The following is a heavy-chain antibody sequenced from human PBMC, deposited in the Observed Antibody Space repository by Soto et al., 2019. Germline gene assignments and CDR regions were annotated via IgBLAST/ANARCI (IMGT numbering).Heavy chain of an antibody. CDR2: ISGKGGRT. CDR3: AKVVRQLLPSLRLPYDAFDI. J-gene: IGHJ3*02. D-gene: IGHD2-15*01. Sequence: GGSLRLSCEASGFTFSSYSMSWVRPARRKGLEWVSAISGKGGRTYYADSEKGCFTISRDNSKNKLKLQMNSLRDEDTNVYYCAKVVRQLLPSLRLPYDAFDIWGQGTMITVSS. CDR1: GFTFSSYS. V-gene: IGHV3-23*01.